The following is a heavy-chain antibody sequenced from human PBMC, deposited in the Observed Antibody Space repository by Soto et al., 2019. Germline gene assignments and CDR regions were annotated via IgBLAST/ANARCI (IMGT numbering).Heavy chain of an antibody. D-gene: IGHD6-13*01. V-gene: IGHV1-2*04. J-gene: IGHJ3*02. Sequence: QVQLVQSGAEVKKPGASVKVSCKASGYTFTGYYMHWVRQAPGQGLEWMGWINPNSGGTNYAQKFQGWVTMTRDTSISTAYMELXRLRSDDTAVYYCARDSRIAAAGINAFDIWGQGTMVTVSS. CDR2: INPNSGGT. CDR1: GYTFTGYY. CDR3: ARDSRIAAAGINAFDI.